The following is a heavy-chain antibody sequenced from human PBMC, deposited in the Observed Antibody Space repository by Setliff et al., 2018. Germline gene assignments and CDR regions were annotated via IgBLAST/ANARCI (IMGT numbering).Heavy chain of an antibody. J-gene: IGHJ4*02. Sequence: SETLSLTCTVSGDSISSTYYYWGWIRQPPGKGLEWIGSISFGGNTYYNPSPKSRVTISLDTSKNQFSLKLNSATAADTAVYSCARDPGHRSGTWSLDYWGQGTLVTV. CDR2: ISFGGNT. CDR3: ARDPGHRSGTWSLDY. CDR1: GDSISSTYYY. V-gene: IGHV4-39*07.